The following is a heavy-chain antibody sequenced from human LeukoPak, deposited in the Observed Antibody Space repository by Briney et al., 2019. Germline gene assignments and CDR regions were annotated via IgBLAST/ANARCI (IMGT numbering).Heavy chain of an antibody. CDR2: IIPIFGTA. CDR3: ARVDCSGGSCYRPFFDY. D-gene: IGHD2-15*01. Sequence: ASVKVSCMASGGTFSSYAISWVRQAPGQGLEWMGGIIPIFGTANYAQKFQGRVTITTDESTSTAYMELSSLRSEDTAVYYCARVDCSGGSCYRPFFDYWGQGTLVTVSS. V-gene: IGHV1-69*05. CDR1: GGTFSSYA. J-gene: IGHJ4*02.